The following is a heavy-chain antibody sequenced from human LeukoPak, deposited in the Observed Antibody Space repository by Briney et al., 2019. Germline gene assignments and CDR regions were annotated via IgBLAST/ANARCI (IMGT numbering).Heavy chain of an antibody. V-gene: IGHV4-31*03. D-gene: IGHD6-13*01. CDR2: MSYSGNT. J-gene: IGHJ4*02. CDR1: GGSISSGGHY. CDR3: AVKVAATGFY. Sequence: PSGTLSLTCTVSGGSISSGGHYWSWIRQHPGTGLEWIGYMSYSGNTYYNASLKSRVTISLDTSKNQFSLKLSSVTVADTAVYYCAVKVAATGFYWGQGTLVTVSS.